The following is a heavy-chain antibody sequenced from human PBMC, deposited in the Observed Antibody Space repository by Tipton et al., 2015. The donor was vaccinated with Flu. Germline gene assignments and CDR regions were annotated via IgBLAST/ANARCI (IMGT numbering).Heavy chain of an antibody. CDR2: INSDGSST. D-gene: IGHD3-10*01. J-gene: IGHJ6*02. CDR1: GFTFSSYW. CDR3: ARGGGSGSYRYGMDV. V-gene: IGHV3-74*01. Sequence: AVSGFTFSSYWMHWVRQAPGKGLVGVSRINSDGSSTSYADSVKGRFTISRDNAKNTLYLQMNSLRAEDTAVYYCARGGGSGSYRYGMDVWGQGTTVTVSS.